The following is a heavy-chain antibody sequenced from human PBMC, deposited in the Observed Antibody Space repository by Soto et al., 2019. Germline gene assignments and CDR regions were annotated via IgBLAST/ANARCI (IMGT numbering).Heavy chain of an antibody. CDR1: GGSISSYY. D-gene: IGHD2-2*01. CDR3: PRVFRRAMLAFHI. CDR2: IYYSGST. V-gene: IGHV4-59*01. J-gene: IGHJ3*02. Sequence: QVQLQESGPGLVKPSETLSLTCTVSGGSISSYYWSWIRQPPGKGLEWIGYIYYSGSTNYNPSLTSRLTISLDTSKNQFSLKLSSVTAADTAVYYFPRVFRRAMLAFHIWGQGTMVTVSS.